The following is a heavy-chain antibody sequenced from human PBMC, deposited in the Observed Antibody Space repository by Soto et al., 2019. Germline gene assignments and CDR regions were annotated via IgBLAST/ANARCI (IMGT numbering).Heavy chain of an antibody. V-gene: IGHV3-23*01. J-gene: IGHJ1*01. CDR3: AKSDRAVAGTQAY. Sequence: VQLLESGGGLVQPGGSLRLSCAASGFTFSSYAMSWVHQAPGKGLEWVSGISGSGASTYYADSVKGRFTISRDNSKNTLYLQMNSRRAEDTAVYYCAKSDRAVAGTQAYWGQGTLVTVSS. CDR1: GFTFSSYA. CDR2: ISGSGAST. D-gene: IGHD6-19*01.